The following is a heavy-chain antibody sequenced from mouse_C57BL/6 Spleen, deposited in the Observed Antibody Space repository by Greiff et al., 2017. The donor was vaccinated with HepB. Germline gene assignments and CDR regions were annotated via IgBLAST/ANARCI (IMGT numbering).Heavy chain of an antibody. J-gene: IGHJ1*03. CDR2: INPSNGGT. CDR1: GYTFTSYW. D-gene: IGHD1-1*01. CDR3: ASPHYYGSTDWYFDV. V-gene: IGHV1-53*01. Sequence: QVQLQQSGTELVKPGASVKLSCKASGYTFTSYWMHWVKQRPGQGLEWIGNINPSNGGTNYNEKFKSKATLTVDRSSSTAYMQLSSLTSEDSAVYYCASPHYYGSTDWYFDVWGTGTTVTVSS.